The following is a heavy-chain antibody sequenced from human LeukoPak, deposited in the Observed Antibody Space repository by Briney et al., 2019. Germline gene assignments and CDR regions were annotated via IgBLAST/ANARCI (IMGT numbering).Heavy chain of an antibody. CDR1: GFTFSSYA. CDR2: ISGSGGSK. Sequence: GGSLRLSCAASGFTFSSYAMSWVRQAPGKGLEWVSAISGSGGSKYYADSVKGRFTISRDNSKNTLYLQMNSLRAGDTAVYYCAKGREDYGGNPRPGYYYYGMDVWGQGTTVTVSS. J-gene: IGHJ6*02. D-gene: IGHD4-23*01. V-gene: IGHV3-23*01. CDR3: AKGREDYGGNPRPGYYYYGMDV.